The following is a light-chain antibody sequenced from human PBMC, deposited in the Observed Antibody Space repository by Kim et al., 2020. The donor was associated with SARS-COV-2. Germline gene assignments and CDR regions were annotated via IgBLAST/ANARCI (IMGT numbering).Light chain of an antibody. CDR2: DGS. CDR3: QHRQT. Sequence: STLSASVGDRVTLTCRASQSVSRWLAWYQQKPGKAPKLLIYDGSNLQSGVPSIFSGSGSGTEFTLTISSLQPDDFAIYYCQHRQTFGQGTKVDIK. V-gene: IGKV1-5*01. CDR1: QSVSRW. J-gene: IGKJ1*01.